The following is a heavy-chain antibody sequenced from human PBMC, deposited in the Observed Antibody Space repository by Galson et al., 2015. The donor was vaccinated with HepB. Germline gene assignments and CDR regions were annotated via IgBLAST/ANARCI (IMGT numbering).Heavy chain of an antibody. V-gene: IGHV1-69*13. D-gene: IGHD2-2*01. CDR2: IIPIFGTA. J-gene: IGHJ6*02. Sequence: SVKVSCKASGGTFSSYAISWVRQAPGQGLEWMGGIIPIFGTANYAQKFQGRVTITADESTSTAYMELSSLRSEDTAVYYCARSLLYCSSTSCYSDGMDVWGQGTTVTVSS. CDR1: GGTFSSYA. CDR3: ARSLLYCSSTSCYSDGMDV.